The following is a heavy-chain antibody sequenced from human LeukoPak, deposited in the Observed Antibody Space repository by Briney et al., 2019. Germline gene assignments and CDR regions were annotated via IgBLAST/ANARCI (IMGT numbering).Heavy chain of an antibody. CDR3: ARDASGWEPTTSYLYYYYYYMDV. Sequence: SETLSLTCTVSGGSISSGSYYWSWIRQPAGKGLEWIGRIYTSGSTTYNPSLKSRVTISVDTSKNQFSLKLSSVTAADTAVYYCARDASGWEPTTSYLYYYYYYMDVWGKGTTVTVSS. D-gene: IGHD1-26*01. V-gene: IGHV4-61*02. CDR2: IYTSGST. CDR1: GGSISSGSYY. J-gene: IGHJ6*03.